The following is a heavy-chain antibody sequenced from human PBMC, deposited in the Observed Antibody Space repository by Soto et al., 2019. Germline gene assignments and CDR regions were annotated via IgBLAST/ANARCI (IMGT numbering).Heavy chain of an antibody. CDR3: ARDGEYSGYDSSDY. CDR1: GFTFSDYY. V-gene: IGHV3-11*01. CDR2: ISSSGSTI. D-gene: IGHD5-12*01. J-gene: IGHJ4*02. Sequence: GESLKISCAASGFTFSDYYMSWIRQAPGKGLEWVSYISSSGSTIYYADSVKGRFTISRDNAKNSLYLQMNSLRAEDTAVYYCARDGEYSGYDSSDYWGQGTLVTVSS.